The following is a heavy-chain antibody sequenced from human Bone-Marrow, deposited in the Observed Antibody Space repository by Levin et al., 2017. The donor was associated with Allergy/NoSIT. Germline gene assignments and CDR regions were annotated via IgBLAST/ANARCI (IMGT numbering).Heavy chain of an antibody. CDR1: AGSIGSPDSY. Sequence: SETLSLTCSVSAGSIGSPDSYWGWIRQPPGKGLEWIGTMYYSGRTYNSPSLKSRVTMSIDTSKNQFSLKLTSVTAADTAVYYCARDRIYSSSSGITYSYGMGVWGQGTTVIVSS. J-gene: IGHJ6*02. V-gene: IGHV4-39*07. D-gene: IGHD6-6*01. CDR2: MYYSGRT. CDR3: ARDRIYSSSSGITYSYGMGV.